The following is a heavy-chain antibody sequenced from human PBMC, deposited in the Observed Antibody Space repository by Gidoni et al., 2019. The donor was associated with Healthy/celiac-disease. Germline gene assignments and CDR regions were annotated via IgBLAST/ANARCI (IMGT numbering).Heavy chain of an antibody. D-gene: IGHD3-22*01. CDR1: GGSFSGYY. CDR3: VRGVKGVYYRLKGNYFDY. Sequence: QVQLQQWGAGLLKPSETLSLTCDVYGGSFSGYYWSWIRQPPGKGLEWIGEINHSGSTNYNPSLKSRVTISVDTSKNQFSLKLSSVTAADTAVYYCVRGVKGVYYRLKGNYFDYWGQGTLVTVSS. V-gene: IGHV4-34*01. J-gene: IGHJ4*02. CDR2: INHSGST.